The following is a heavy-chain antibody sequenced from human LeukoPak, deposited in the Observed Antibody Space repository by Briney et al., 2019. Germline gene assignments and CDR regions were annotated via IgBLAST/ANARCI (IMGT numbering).Heavy chain of an antibody. CDR2: ISSSGTTI. D-gene: IGHD2-2*01. CDR1: GFTFSDYA. CDR3: ARVEKQYQLLTYYYYYYMDV. V-gene: IGHV3-11*01. J-gene: IGHJ6*03. Sequence: GGSLRLSCTTSGFTFSDYAMSWVRQAPGKGLEWVSYISSSGTTIYYADSVKGRFTISRDNAKNSLFLQMNSLRAEDTAVYYCARVEKQYQLLTYYYYYYMDVWGKGTTVTISS.